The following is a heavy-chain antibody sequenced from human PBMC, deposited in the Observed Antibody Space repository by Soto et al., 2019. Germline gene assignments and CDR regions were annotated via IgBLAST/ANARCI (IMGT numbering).Heavy chain of an antibody. CDR1: GYTFTSYD. CDR2: MNPNSGNT. D-gene: IGHD2-15*01. CDR3: ARVGGYCSGGSCYYYGMDV. J-gene: IGHJ6*02. Sequence: QVQLVQSGAEVKKPGASVKVSCKASGYTFTSYDINWVRQATGQGFEWMGWMNPNSGNTGYAQKFQGRVTMTRNTSISTAYMELSSLRSEDTAVYYCARVGGYCSGGSCYYYGMDVWGQGTTVTVSS. V-gene: IGHV1-8*01.